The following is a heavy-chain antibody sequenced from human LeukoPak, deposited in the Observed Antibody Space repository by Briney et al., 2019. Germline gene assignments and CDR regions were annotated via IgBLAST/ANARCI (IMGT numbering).Heavy chain of an antibody. CDR2: IYYSGST. D-gene: IGHD4-23*01. V-gene: IGHV4-59*08. Sequence: PSETLSLTCTVSGGSISSYYWSWIRQPPGKGLEWIGYIYYSGSTNYNPSLKSRVTISVDTSKNQFSLKLSSVTAADAAVYYCARGQRVTPLDYWGQGTLVTVSS. CDR3: ARGQRVTPLDY. CDR1: GGSISSYY. J-gene: IGHJ4*02.